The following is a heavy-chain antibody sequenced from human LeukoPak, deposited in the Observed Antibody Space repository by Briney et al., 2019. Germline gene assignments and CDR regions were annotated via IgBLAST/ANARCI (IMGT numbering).Heavy chain of an antibody. Sequence: GGSLRLSCTGSGFTFSDCDMNWVRQAPGKGLEWVSSTSGRSSHIYYADSIKGRFTISRDNAKNSLYLQMNSLRDEDTAVYYCTRAFPPLRTATAGDLWGQGTLVTVSS. D-gene: IGHD4-11*01. CDR2: TSGRSSHI. J-gene: IGHJ5*02. V-gene: IGHV3-21*06. CDR3: TRAFPPLRTATAGDL. CDR1: GFTFSDCD.